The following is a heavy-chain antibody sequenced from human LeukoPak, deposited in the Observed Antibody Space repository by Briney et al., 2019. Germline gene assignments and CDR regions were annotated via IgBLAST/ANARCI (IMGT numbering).Heavy chain of an antibody. D-gene: IGHD3-10*01. CDR2: IYYSGST. V-gene: IGHV4-39*01. CDR3: ARSLWGVDDYYYYGMDV. J-gene: IGHJ6*01. CDR1: GGSISSSSYY. Sequence: SETLSLTCTVSGGSISSSSYYWGWIRQPPGKGLEWIGSIYYSGSTYYNPSLKSRVTISVDTSKNQFSLKLSSVTAADTAVYYCARSLWGVDDYYYYGMDVWGQGTTVTVSS.